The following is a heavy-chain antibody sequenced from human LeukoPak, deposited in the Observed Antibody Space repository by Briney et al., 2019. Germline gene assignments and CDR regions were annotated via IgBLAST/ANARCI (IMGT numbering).Heavy chain of an antibody. V-gene: IGHV1-69*13. CDR3: ARDLRIAAAGSEGDAFDI. CDR2: IIPIFGTA. CDR1: GGTFSSYA. J-gene: IGHJ3*02. D-gene: IGHD6-13*01. Sequence: ASVKVSCKASGGTFSSYAISWVRQAPGQGLEWMGGIIPIFGTANYAQKFQGRVTITADESTSTAYMELSSLRSEDTAVYYCARDLRIAAAGSEGDAFDIWGQGTMVTVSS.